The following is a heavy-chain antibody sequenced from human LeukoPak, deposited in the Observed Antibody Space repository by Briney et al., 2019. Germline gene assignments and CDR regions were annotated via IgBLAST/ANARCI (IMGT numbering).Heavy chain of an antibody. J-gene: IGHJ4*02. CDR1: GGTFSSYA. Sequence: GSSVKVSCKASGGTFSSYAISWVRQAPGQGLEWMGGIIPIFGTANYAQKFQGRVTITADESTSTAYMELSSLGSEDTAVYYCARSYSSGWSPQYYFDYWGQGTLVTVSS. CDR2: IIPIFGTA. D-gene: IGHD6-19*01. V-gene: IGHV1-69*01. CDR3: ARSYSSGWSPQYYFDY.